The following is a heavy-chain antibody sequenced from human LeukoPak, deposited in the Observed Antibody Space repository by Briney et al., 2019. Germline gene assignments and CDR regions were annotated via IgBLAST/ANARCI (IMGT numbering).Heavy chain of an antibody. D-gene: IGHD4-23*01. V-gene: IGHV3-74*01. J-gene: IGHJ4*02. Sequence: PGGSLRLSCAASGFTFSNYWMHWLRQAPGKGPAWVSHIRGDGATTNYADSVKGRFTISRDNAKNTLYLQMNSLRAEDTALYYCAREAAGYGGGPLFDYWGQGALVTVSS. CDR2: IRGDGATT. CDR3: AREAAGYGGGPLFDY. CDR1: GFTFSNYW.